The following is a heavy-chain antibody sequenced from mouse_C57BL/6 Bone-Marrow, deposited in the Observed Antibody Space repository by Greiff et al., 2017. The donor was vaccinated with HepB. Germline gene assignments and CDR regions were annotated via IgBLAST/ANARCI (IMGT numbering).Heavy chain of an antibody. D-gene: IGHD1-1*01. J-gene: IGHJ1*03. CDR2: INPSTGGT. CDR3: APTTVVARYFDV. V-gene: IGHV1-42*01. CDR1: GYSFTGYY. Sequence: VQLKQSGPELVKPGASVKISCKASGYSFTGYYMNWVKQSPEKSLEWIGEINPSTGGTTYNQKFKAKATLTVDKSSSTAYMQLKSLTSEDSAVYYCAPTTVVARYFDVWGTGTTVTVSS.